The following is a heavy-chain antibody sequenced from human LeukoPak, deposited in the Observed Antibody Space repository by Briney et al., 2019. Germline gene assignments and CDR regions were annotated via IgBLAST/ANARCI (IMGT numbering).Heavy chain of an antibody. Sequence: ASVKVSCKPSGYTFTAYYLHWVRQAPGQGLEWMGWINPTSGGTHSAQKFQGRVTMTRDTSISTAYMELSSLRSEDTAVYYCAGGLSVVAAAPWFDPWGQGTLVTVSS. CDR3: AGGLSVVAAAPWFDP. CDR2: INPTSGGT. CDR1: GYTFTAYY. V-gene: IGHV1-2*02. J-gene: IGHJ5*02. D-gene: IGHD6-13*01.